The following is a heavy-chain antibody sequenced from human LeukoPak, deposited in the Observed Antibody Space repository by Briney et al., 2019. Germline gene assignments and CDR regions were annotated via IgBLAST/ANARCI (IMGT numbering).Heavy chain of an antibody. CDR2: ISSSGSTI. CDR3: VREYCSGGSCSDAFDI. CDR1: EFTFSSYA. D-gene: IGHD2-15*01. Sequence: PGGSLRLSCAASEFTFSSYAINWVRQAPGKGLEWVSYISSSGSTIYYADSVRGRFTISRDNAKNSLFLQMNSLRAEDTAVYYCVREYCSGGSCSDAFDIWGQGTMVTVSS. V-gene: IGHV3-48*03. J-gene: IGHJ3*02.